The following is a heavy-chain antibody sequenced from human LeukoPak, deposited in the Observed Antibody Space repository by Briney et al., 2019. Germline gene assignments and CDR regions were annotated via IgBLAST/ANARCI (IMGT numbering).Heavy chain of an antibody. D-gene: IGHD1/OR15-1a*01. CDR3: ARDGFGTSPGTKLDY. Sequence: RGSLRLSPAASGFTFRTYWMHSVRQAPGKGLVWVSRIDNDGIITTTSYTHSVKGRFTISRDNAKNTLYLEMNSLRAEDTAVYYCARDGFGTSPGTKLDYWGQGTLVTVSS. V-gene: IGHV3-74*01. CDR2: IDNDGIIT. CDR1: GFTFRTYW. J-gene: IGHJ4*02.